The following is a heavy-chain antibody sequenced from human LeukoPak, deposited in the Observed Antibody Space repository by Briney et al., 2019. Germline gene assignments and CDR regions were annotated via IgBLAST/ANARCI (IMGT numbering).Heavy chain of an antibody. J-gene: IGHJ4*02. D-gene: IGHD6-19*01. CDR2: IKGDGSHT. CDR1: GFTFRDYW. CDR3: AKQPGIAVAGTWDY. Sequence: GGSLRLSCAASGFTFRDYWMHWIRQAPGKGLVWVSRIKGDGSHTIYADSVKGRFTIARDNAKNTLYLQMNSLRAEDTAVYYCAKQPGIAVAGTWDYWGQGTLVTVSS. V-gene: IGHV3-74*01.